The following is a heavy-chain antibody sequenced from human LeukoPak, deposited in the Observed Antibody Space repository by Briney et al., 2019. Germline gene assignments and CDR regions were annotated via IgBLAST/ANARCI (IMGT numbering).Heavy chain of an antibody. V-gene: IGHV3-48*03. J-gene: IGHJ4*02. Sequence: GGSLKLPCAASGFTFSSYEMNWVRQAPGKGREGVSYISSSGSNIYYADSMKGRFTISRDNAKNSLYLQMNSLRAEDTAVYYCARGWISDSFDYWGQGTLVTVSS. CDR1: GFTFSSYE. D-gene: IGHD5-12*01. CDR2: ISSSGSNI. CDR3: ARGWISDSFDY.